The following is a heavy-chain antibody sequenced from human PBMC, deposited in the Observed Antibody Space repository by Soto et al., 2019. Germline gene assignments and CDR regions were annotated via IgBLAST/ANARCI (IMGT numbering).Heavy chain of an antibody. D-gene: IGHD3-16*01. V-gene: IGHV1-8*01. CDR1: GYTFTNYD. Sequence: QVQLVQSGAEVKKPGASVKVSCKASGYTFTNYDIHWVRQATGQGLEWMGWMNPDSGNTGQSKQFQGRVTMTRDTSIITAYMELSSLRSEDTAVYYCARGRFRRTWFDPWGQGTRVTVSS. J-gene: IGHJ5*02. CDR2: MNPDSGNT. CDR3: ARGRFRRTWFDP.